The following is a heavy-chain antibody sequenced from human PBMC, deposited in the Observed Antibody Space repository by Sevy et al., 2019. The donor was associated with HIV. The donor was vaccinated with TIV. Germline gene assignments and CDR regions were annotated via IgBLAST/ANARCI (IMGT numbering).Heavy chain of an antibody. V-gene: IGHV3-7*01. CDR1: GFTFSSYW. D-gene: IGHD6-19*01. CDR3: ARGWVAVAGRGPFDY. CDR2: IKQDGSEK. J-gene: IGHJ4*02. Sequence: GGSLRLSCAASGFTFSSYWMSWVRQAPGKGLEWVANIKQDGSEKYYVDSVKGRFTISRDNAKNSLYLQMNSLRAEDTAVYYCARGWVAVAGRGPFDYWGQGTLVTVSS.